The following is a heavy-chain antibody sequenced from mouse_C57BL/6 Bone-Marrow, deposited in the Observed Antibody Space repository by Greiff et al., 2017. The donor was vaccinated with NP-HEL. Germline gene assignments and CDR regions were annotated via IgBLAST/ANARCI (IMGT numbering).Heavy chain of an antibody. D-gene: IGHD1-1*01. CDR1: GYTFTSYW. V-gene: IGHV1-55*01. CDR3: ARSDYYGSSSYWYFDV. J-gene: IGHJ1*03. Sequence: QVQLQQPGAELVKPGASVTLSCKASGYTFTSYWITWVKQRPGQGLEWIGDIYPGSGSTNYNEKFKSKATLTVDTSSSTAYMQLSSLTSEDSAVYYCARSDYYGSSSYWYFDVWGTGTTVTVSS. CDR2: IYPGSGST.